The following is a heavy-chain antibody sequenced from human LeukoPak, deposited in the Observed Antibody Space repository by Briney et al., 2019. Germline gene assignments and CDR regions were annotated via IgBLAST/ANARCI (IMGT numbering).Heavy chain of an antibody. CDR2: IYAGDSGT. J-gene: IGHJ4*02. V-gene: IGHV5-51*01. CDR1: GFRITNYW. D-gene: IGHD5-24*01. Sequence: GESPKISCKGSGFRITNYWITWVRQMPGKGLEWMAIIYAGDSGTRYSPSFEGQVTVSADKSINTAYLQWSTLKASDTAIYYCARRANVNGYNYDYFDYWGQGTLVTVSS. CDR3: ARRANVNGYNYDYFDY.